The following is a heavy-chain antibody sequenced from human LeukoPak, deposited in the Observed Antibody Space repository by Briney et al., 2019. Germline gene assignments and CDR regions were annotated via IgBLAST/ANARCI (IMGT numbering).Heavy chain of an antibody. D-gene: IGHD6-13*01. CDR1: GFTFSSYS. V-gene: IGHV3-23*01. J-gene: IGHJ6*04. Sequence: GGSLRLSCAASGFTFSSYSMNWVRQAPGKGLEWVSAISGSGGSTYYADSVKSRFTISRDNSKNTLYLQMNSLRAEDTAVYYCAKGHSSTWNGTDVWGKGTTVTVSS. CDR3: AKGHSSTWNGTDV. CDR2: ISGSGGST.